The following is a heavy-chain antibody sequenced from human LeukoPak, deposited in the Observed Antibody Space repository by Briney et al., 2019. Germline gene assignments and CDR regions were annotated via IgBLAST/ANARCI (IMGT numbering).Heavy chain of an antibody. Sequence: GPSGKVSCKASGHTFTKYGISRVRQAPGQGLGWMGRIKVYKGNTNYAQKVQGRAAMSSDTSTSTAYMELRRLIFDDTAVYYCARGGWSGNYYVIDYWGQGTLVTVSS. V-gene: IGHV1-18*01. CDR1: GHTFTKYG. J-gene: IGHJ4*02. CDR3: ARGGWSGNYYVIDY. D-gene: IGHD1-26*01. CDR2: IKVYKGNT.